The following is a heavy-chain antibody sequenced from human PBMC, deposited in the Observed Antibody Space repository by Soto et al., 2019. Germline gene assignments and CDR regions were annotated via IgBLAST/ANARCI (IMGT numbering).Heavy chain of an antibody. CDR1: GYTFTSYG. Sequence: ASVKVSCKASGYTFTSYGISWVRQAPGQGLEWMGWISAYNGNTTYAQKLQGRVTMTTDTSTSTAYMELRSLRSDDTAVYYCAREITQDGYNWYFDLWGRGTLLTVSS. V-gene: IGHV1-18*01. D-gene: IGHD5-12*01. J-gene: IGHJ2*01. CDR3: AREITQDGYNWYFDL. CDR2: ISAYNGNT.